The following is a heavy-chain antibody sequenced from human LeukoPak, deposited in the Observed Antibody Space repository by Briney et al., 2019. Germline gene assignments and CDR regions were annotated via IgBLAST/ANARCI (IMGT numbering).Heavy chain of an antibody. CDR1: GFTFDDYG. D-gene: IGHD3-22*01. V-gene: IGHV3-20*04. CDR2: INWNGGST. Sequence: AGGSLRLSCAASGFTFDDYGMSWVRQAPGKGLEWVSGINWNGGSTGYADSVKGRFTISRDNAKNSLYLQMNSLRAEDTALYYCARGRYDKTTREYFQHWGQGTLVTVSS. J-gene: IGHJ1*01. CDR3: ARGRYDKTTREYFQH.